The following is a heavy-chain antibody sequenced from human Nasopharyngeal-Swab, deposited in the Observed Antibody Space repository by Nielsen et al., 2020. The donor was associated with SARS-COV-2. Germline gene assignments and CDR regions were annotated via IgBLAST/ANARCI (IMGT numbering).Heavy chain of an antibody. CDR3: ARMDFIASRDY. V-gene: IGHV3-53*01. D-gene: IGHD6-13*01. CDR1: GFSVSYNY. Sequence: GGSLRLSCEVSGFSVSYNYMSWVRQAPGKGLEWVAVIYSRGETHYTDSVRGRFTIFRDNSKNMVNLQLNSLRAEDTAVYYCARMDFIASRDYWGQGTLVTVSS. CDR2: IYSRGET. J-gene: IGHJ4*02.